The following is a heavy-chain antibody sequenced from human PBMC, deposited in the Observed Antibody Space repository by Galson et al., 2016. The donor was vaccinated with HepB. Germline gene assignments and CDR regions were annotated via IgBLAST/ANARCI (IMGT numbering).Heavy chain of an antibody. Sequence: LSLTCTVSGGSISNSYWSWIRQPAGKGLEWIGRIYSSGTTNYNPSLKNGVTISVDTSKNQFSLHLSSLTAADTAVYYCARDHDFWSGFLEFWGQGTLVTVSS. J-gene: IGHJ4*02. CDR2: IYSSGTT. CDR1: GGSISNSY. CDR3: ARDHDFWSGFLEF. V-gene: IGHV4-4*07. D-gene: IGHD3-3*01.